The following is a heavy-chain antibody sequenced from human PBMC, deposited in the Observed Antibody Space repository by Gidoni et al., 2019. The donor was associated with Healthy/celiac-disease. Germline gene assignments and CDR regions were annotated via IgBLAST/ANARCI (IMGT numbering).Heavy chain of an antibody. CDR2: IYTSGST. V-gene: IGHV4-61*02. Sequence: QVQLQESGPGLVKPSQTLSLTCTVSGGSISSGSYYWSWIRQPAGKGLEWIGRIYTSGSTNYNPSLKSRVTMPVDTSKTQFSLKLSSVTAADTAVYYCAREPRYCSGGSCQNWFDPWGQGTLVTVSS. CDR1: GGSISSGSYY. D-gene: IGHD2-15*01. J-gene: IGHJ5*02. CDR3: AREPRYCSGGSCQNWFDP.